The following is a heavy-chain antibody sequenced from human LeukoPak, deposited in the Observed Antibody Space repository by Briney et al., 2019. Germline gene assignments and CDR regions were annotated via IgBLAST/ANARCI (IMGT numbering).Heavy chain of an antibody. Sequence: SGGSLRLSCAASGFTFSTYAVNWVRQAPGKGLEWVSTISGSGDSTYYADSEKGRFTISRDNSKNTLYLQMNSLRAEDTAVYYCARDRIVVVDYWGQGTLVTVSS. CDR2: ISGSGDST. V-gene: IGHV3-23*01. CDR3: ARDRIVVVDY. D-gene: IGHD3-22*01. J-gene: IGHJ4*02. CDR1: GFTFSTYA.